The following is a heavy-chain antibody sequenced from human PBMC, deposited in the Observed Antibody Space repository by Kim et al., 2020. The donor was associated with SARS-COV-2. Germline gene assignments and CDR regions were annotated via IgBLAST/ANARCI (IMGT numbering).Heavy chain of an antibody. CDR1: GGSISSGGYY. D-gene: IGHD4-17*01. CDR3: AREVTVTTGVNYYYYGMDV. CDR2: IYYSGST. V-gene: IGHV4-31*03. Sequence: SETLSLTCTVSGGSISSGGYYWSWIRQHPGKGLEWIGYIYYSGSTYYNPSLKSRVTISVDTSKNQFSLKLSSVTAADTAVYYCAREVTVTTGVNYYYYGMDVWGQGTTVTVSS. J-gene: IGHJ6*02.